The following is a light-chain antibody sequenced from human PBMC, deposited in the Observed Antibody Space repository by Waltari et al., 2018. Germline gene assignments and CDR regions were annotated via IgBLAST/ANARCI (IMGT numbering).Light chain of an antibody. J-gene: IGKJ3*01. Sequence: DIRMTQSPSYLSASVGERVTITCRASESIDTYLNWYQHKPGKAPEPLIYAASTLHGGVPSRFSGSGSGTDFTLTISSLQPEDFAAYSCQQSYTTPLTFGPGTKVDSK. CDR3: QQSYTTPLT. CDR2: AAS. CDR1: ESIDTY. V-gene: IGKV1-39*01.